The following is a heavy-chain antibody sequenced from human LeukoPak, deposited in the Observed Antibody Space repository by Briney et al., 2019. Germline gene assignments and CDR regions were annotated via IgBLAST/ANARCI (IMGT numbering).Heavy chain of an antibody. CDR1: GFTFSDYY. D-gene: IGHD6-19*01. CDR2: ISSSGSTI. Sequence: GGSLRLSCAASGFTFSDYYMSWIRQAPGKGLEWVSYISSSGSTIYYADSVKGRFTISRDNAKNSLYLQMNSLRAEDTAVYYCAKAPSGYSSGWYGNFDYWGQGTLVTVSS. CDR3: AKAPSGYSSGWYGNFDY. V-gene: IGHV3-11*04. J-gene: IGHJ4*02.